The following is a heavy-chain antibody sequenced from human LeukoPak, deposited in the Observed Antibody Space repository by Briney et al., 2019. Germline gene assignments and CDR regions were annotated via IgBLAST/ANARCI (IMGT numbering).Heavy chain of an antibody. CDR2: IYTSGST. CDR1: GGSISSYY. Sequence: SETLSLTCTVSGGSISSYYWSWIRQPAGKGLEWIGRIYTSGSTNYNPSLKSRVTMSVDTSKNQFSLKLISVTAADTAVYYCARDCGLSGSGSYYTNWFDPWGQGTLVTVSS. D-gene: IGHD3-10*01. J-gene: IGHJ5*02. V-gene: IGHV4-4*07. CDR3: ARDCGLSGSGSYYTNWFDP.